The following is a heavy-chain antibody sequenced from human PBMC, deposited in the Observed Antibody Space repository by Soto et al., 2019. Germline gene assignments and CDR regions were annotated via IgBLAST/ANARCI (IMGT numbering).Heavy chain of an antibody. CDR1: GGSISSGGYY. CDR2: IYYSGST. V-gene: IGHV4-31*03. Sequence: QVQLQESGPGLVKPSQTLSLTCTVSGGSISSGGYYWSWIRQHPGKGLEWIGYIYYSGSTYYNPSLKTRVTISVATSKNPCSLKLSSVTAADTAAYYCARTLLPDYGDSNWFDPWGQGTLVTVSS. D-gene: IGHD4-17*01. CDR3: ARTLLPDYGDSNWFDP. J-gene: IGHJ5*02.